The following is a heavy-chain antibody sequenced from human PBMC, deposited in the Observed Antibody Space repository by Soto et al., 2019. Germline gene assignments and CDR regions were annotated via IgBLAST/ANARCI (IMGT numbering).Heavy chain of an antibody. CDR3: AKDSGTYYYGSGSYHFDY. CDR1: GFTFSTYA. CDR2: IRASGGIT. V-gene: IGHV3-23*01. D-gene: IGHD3-10*01. Sequence: AGSLRLSYAASGFTFSTYAMSWVRQAPGKGLEWVSVIRASGGITYYAASVKGRFTISRDNSKNALYLQMNSLRAEDTAVYYCAKDSGTYYYGSGSYHFDYWGQGTLVTVSS. J-gene: IGHJ4*02.